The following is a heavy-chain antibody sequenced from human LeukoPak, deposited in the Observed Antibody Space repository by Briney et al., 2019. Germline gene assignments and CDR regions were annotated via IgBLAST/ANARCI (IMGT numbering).Heavy chain of an antibody. CDR3: ARDLIYGGNTYFDY. CDR1: GYTFTSYG. D-gene: IGHD4-23*01. V-gene: IGHV1-18*01. CDR2: ISAYNGNT. Sequence: ASVKVSCKASGYTFTSYGISWVRQAPGQGLEWMGWISAYNGNTNYAQKLQGRVTMTTDTSTSTAYMGLRSLRSDDTAVYYCARDLIYGGNTYFDYWGQGTLVTVSS. J-gene: IGHJ4*02.